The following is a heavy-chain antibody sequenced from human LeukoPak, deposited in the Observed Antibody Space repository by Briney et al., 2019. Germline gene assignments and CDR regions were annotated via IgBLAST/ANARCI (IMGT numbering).Heavy chain of an antibody. D-gene: IGHD6-13*01. CDR3: TRGVPASSTYYYDY. CDR1: LFILTYYY. CDR2: IYSGNYT. V-gene: IGHV3-53*01. Sequence: GGSLRLSCAASLFILTYYYMTWVRQAPGKGLEWVSVIYSGNYTYYPDSVKCRFTISRDNSKNTLYLQMNGLRVEDTAVYYCTRGVPASSTYYYDYWGQGTLVTVSS. J-gene: IGHJ4*02.